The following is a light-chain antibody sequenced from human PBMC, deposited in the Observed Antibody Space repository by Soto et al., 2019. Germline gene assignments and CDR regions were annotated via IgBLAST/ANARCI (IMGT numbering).Light chain of an antibody. CDR2: EVS. J-gene: IGLJ3*02. CDR3: CSYAGASSWV. CDR1: SSDVGTFNL. Sequence: QLVLTQPASVSGSPGQSITISCTGTSSDVGTFNLVSWYQQHPGKAPKLMIYEVSKRPSGVSNRFSASKSGNTASLTISGLQAEDEGDYYCCSYAGASSWVFGGGTKLTVL. V-gene: IGLV2-23*02.